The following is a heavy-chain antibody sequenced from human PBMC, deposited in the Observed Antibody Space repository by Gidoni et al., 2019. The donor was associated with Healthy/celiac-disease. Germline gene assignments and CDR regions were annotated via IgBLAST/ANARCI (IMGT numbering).Heavy chain of an antibody. V-gene: IGHV4-38-2*02. CDR2: IYHSGST. CDR1: VYSISSGYY. D-gene: IGHD6-13*01. J-gene: IGHJ6*04. CDR3: ASGQPRYYYYGMDV. Sequence: QVELQESCPRVVQPSDTLSRASTASVYSISSGYYSGWIRQPTGKGLELFGSIYHSGSTYYNPSLKSRVTISVDTSKNQFSLKLSSVTAADTAVYYCASGQPRYYYYGMDVWGKGTTVTVSS.